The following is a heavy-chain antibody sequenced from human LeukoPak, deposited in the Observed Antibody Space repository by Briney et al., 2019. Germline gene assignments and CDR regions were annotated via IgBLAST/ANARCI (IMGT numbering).Heavy chain of an antibody. J-gene: IGHJ5*02. CDR1: GGSFTNYY. V-gene: IGHV4-59*01. CDR3: AREVVVAATWFDP. CDR2: IYYTGST. Sequence: PSESLSLTCTVSGGSFTNYYWSWIRQPPGQGLEWIGYIYYTGSTAYNPSLMSRVTISIDTSNNQFSLTLSSVTAADTAVYYCAREVVVAATWFDPWGQGTLVTVSS. D-gene: IGHD2-15*01.